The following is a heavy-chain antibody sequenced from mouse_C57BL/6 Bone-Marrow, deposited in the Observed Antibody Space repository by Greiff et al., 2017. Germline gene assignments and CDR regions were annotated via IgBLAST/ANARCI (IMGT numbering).Heavy chain of an antibody. CDR2: INPGSGGT. V-gene: IGHV1-54*01. J-gene: IGHJ1*03. D-gene: IGHD1-1*01. CDR3: ARGYYGSSYWYFDV. CDR1: GYAFTNYL. Sequence: VQLQQPGAELVRPGTSVKVSCKASGYAFTNYLIEWVKQRPGQGLAWIGVINPGSGGTNYNEKFKGKATLTADKSSSTAYMQLSSLTSEDAAVYFCARGYYGSSYWYFDVWGTGTTVTVSS.